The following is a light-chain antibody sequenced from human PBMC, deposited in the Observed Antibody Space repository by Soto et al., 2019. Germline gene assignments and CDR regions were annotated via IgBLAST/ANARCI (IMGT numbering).Light chain of an antibody. J-gene: IGKJ2*01. CDR3: QQRSNWPRVT. Sequence: EIVLTQSPATLYLSPGERATLSCRASQSVSNYLAWYQQKPGQAPRLLIYDASNRATGIPARFSGSGSGTDVTLTISSLEPEDFAVYYCQQRSNWPRVTFGQGTKVEIK. CDR2: DAS. V-gene: IGKV3-11*01. CDR1: QSVSNY.